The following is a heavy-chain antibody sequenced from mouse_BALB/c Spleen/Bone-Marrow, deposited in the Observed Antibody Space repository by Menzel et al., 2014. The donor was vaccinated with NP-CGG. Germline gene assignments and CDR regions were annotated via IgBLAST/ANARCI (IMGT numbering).Heavy chain of an antibody. CDR2: ISSGSSTI. CDR1: GFTFSSFG. J-gene: IGHJ4*01. CDR3: ARCGGADGNIRRGYAMDY. V-gene: IGHV5-17*02. D-gene: IGHD2-1*01. Sequence: EVQLVESGGGLVQPGGSRKLSCAASGFTFSSFGMHWVRQVPEKGLEWVAYISSGSSTIYYADTAKGRLTISRDNPTNSLFLQMTSLRSEDTAMYYCARCGGADGNIRRGYAMDYWGQGTSVTVSS.